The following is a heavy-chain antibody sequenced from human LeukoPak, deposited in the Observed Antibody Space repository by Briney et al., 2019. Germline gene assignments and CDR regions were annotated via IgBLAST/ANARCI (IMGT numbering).Heavy chain of an antibody. D-gene: IGHD3-3*01. J-gene: IGHJ4*02. CDR1: GFTFSSYT. V-gene: IGHV3-23*01. CDR3: AAALEWLLPFDY. CDR2: ISGSGGST. Sequence: GRSLRLSCAASGFTFSSYTKNWVRQAPGNGLQWVSAISGSGGSTYSADSVKGRFTISRDNSKNTLYLQMDSLRAEDTAVYYCAAALEWLLPFDYWGQGTLVTVSS.